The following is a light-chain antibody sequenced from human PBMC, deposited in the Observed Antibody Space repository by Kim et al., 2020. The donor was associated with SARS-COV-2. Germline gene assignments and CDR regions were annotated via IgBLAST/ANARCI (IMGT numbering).Light chain of an antibody. V-gene: IGLV2-14*03. CDR3: SSYTSSITWV. CDR2: DVN. Sequence: QSALTQPASVSGSPGQSITISCTGTNSDVGAYNYVSWYQQHPGKAPKLMIYDVNNRPSGVSIRFSGSKSGNTASLTISGLQTEDEADYYCSSYTSSITWVFGGGTKLTVL. CDR1: NSDVGAYNY. J-gene: IGLJ3*02.